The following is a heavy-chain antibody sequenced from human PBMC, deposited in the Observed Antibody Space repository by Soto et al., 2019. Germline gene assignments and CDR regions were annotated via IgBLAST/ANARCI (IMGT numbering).Heavy chain of an antibody. CDR2: IYYSGST. CDR3: ATKETSFWSGYRSYWYFDL. J-gene: IGHJ2*01. Sequence: QVQLQESGPGLVKPSDTLSLTCAVSGYSISSSNWWGWIRQPPGKGLEWIGYIYYSGSTYYTPSLKSRVTMSVDTSKNQFSLKLSSVTAVDTAVYYCATKETSFWSGYRSYWYFDLWGRGTLVTVSS. V-gene: IGHV4-28*01. D-gene: IGHD3-3*01. CDR1: GYSISSSNW.